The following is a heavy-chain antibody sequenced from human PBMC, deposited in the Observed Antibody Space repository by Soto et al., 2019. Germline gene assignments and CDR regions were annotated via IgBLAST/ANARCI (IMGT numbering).Heavy chain of an antibody. V-gene: IGHV3-23*01. D-gene: IGHD1-26*01. J-gene: IGHJ5*02. CDR3: IAVIPKRKWELGP. Sequence: GGSLILSCAASGFTFSSFAMSWVRQAPGKGLDWVSAISGTTDYAGLVKGRFTISRDDSKQTLFVHMNNLRAEDTAVYYCIAVIPKRKWELGPWGQGTLVTVSS. CDR1: GFTFSSFA. CDR2: ISGTT.